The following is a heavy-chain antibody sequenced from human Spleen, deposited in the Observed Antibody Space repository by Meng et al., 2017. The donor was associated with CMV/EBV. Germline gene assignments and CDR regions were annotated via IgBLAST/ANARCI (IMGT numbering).Heavy chain of an antibody. V-gene: IGHV1-8*03. CDR2: MNPNSGNT. D-gene: IGHD2-8*01. CDR1: GGTFSSSS. J-gene: IGHJ6*02. Sequence: ASVKVSCKASGGTFSSSSLMWVRQAPGQGLEWMGWMNPNSGNTGYAQKFQGRVTITRNTSISTAYMELSRLRSDDTAVYYCARVLMVYALYYYYGMDVWGQGTTVTVSS. CDR3: ARVLMVYALYYYYGMDV.